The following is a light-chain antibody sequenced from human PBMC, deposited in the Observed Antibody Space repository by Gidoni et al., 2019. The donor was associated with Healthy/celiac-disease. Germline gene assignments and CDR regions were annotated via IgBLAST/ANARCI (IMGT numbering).Light chain of an antibody. Sequence: EIVFTQSPATLSLSPGERATLSCRASQSVSSYLAWYQQKPGQAPRPLIYDASNRATGIPARFSGSGSGTDFTLTISSLEPEDFAVYYCQQRSNWPGTFGGGTKVEIK. CDR3: QQRSNWPGT. V-gene: IGKV3-11*01. CDR2: DAS. J-gene: IGKJ4*01. CDR1: QSVSSY.